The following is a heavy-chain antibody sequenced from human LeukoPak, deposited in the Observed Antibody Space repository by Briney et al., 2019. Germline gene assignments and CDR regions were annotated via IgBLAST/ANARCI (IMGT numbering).Heavy chain of an antibody. J-gene: IGHJ4*02. CDR1: GGSFSGYY. CDR3: AKPNYYDSSGWSGLLGI. V-gene: IGHV3-23*01. Sequence: ETLSLTCAVYGGSFSGYYWSWVRQAPGKGLEWVSAISGSGGSTYYADSVKGRFTISRDNSKNTLYLQMNSLRAEDTAVYYCAKPNYYDSSGWSGLLGIWGQGTLVTVSS. D-gene: IGHD3-22*01. CDR2: ISGSGGST.